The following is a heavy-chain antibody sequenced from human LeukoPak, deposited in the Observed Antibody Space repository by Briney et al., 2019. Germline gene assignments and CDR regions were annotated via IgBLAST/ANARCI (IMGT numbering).Heavy chain of an antibody. D-gene: IGHD2-15*01. J-gene: IGHJ4*02. CDR1: GGTFSSYA. CDR2: IIPIFGTA. V-gene: IGHV1-69*01. Sequence: SVKVSCKASGGTFSSYAISWVRQAPGQGLEWMGGIIPIFGTANYAQKFQGRVTITADESTSTAYMELRSLRSDDTAVYYCARECSGGSCSFDYWGQGTLVTVSS. CDR3: ARECSGGSCSFDY.